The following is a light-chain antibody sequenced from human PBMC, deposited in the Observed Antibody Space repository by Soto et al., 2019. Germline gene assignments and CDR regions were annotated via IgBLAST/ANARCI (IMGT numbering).Light chain of an antibody. CDR1: QSVSSY. CDR3: QQRRDWPLT. V-gene: IGKV3-11*01. CDR2: DAS. J-gene: IGKJ4*01. Sequence: EIVLTQSPATLSLSPGERATLSCRASQSVSSYLAWYQHKPGQAPRLLIHDASNRATGISARFSGGGSGTDFTRTISSLEPEDVAVYYCQQRRDWPLTFGGGTKLEIK.